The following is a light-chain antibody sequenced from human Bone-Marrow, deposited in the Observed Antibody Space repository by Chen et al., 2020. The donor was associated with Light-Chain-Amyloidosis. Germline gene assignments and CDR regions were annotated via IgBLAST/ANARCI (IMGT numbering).Light chain of an antibody. CDR2: DDS. CDR1: NVGSTS. J-gene: IGLJ3*02. CDR3: QVWDRSSDRPV. V-gene: IGLV3-21*02. Sequence: SYVLTQPSSGPVAPGQTAPIACGGNNVGSTSVHWYQQTPGQAPLLVVYDDSDRPSGIPERLSGSNSGNTATLTISRVEAGDEADYYCQVWDRSSDRPVFGGGTKLTVL.